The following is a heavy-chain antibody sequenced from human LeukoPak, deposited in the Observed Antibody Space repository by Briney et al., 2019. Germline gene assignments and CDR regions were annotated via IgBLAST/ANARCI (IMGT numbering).Heavy chain of an antibody. CDR2: VFYSGST. J-gene: IGHJ4*02. D-gene: IGHD3-10*01. CDR3: ARHLVYGSGTQPYFDY. CDR1: AGSISSYY. Sequence: SETLSLTCTVSAGSISSYYWSWIRQPPGKGLEWTAYVFYSGSTNYNPSLKSRVTISVDTSKNQFSLKLYSVTAADTAVYYCARHLVYGSGTQPYFDYWGQGTLVTVSS. V-gene: IGHV4-59*08.